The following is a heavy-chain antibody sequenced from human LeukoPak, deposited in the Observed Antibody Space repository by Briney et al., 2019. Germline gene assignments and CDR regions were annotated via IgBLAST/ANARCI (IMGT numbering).Heavy chain of an antibody. CDR3: ATRGYYDSSGFALFDY. CDR1: GFTFSSYA. V-gene: IGHV3-23*01. J-gene: IGHJ4*02. CDR2: ISGSGGST. Sequence: GGSLRLSCAASGFTFSSYAMSWVRQAPGKGLEWVSAISGSGGSTYYADSVKGRFTISRDNSKNTLYLQMNSLRAEDTAVYYCATRGYYDSSGFALFDYWGQGTLVTVSS. D-gene: IGHD3-22*01.